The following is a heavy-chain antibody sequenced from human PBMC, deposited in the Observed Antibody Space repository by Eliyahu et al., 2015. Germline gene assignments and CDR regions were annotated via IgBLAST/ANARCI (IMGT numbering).Heavy chain of an antibody. CDR2: IGGSGGTT. V-gene: IGHV3-23*01. D-gene: IGHD2-15*01. CDR3: AKDACSGGSCYLWYFDL. Sequence: EVQLLESGGGLVQPGGSLRLXCCSLWXXLLPLXXSXVREAPGKGVEWVSGIGGSGGTTYYADSVKGRFTISRDNSKNTLYLQMNSLRAEDTAVYYCAKDACSGGSCYLWYFDLWGRGTLVTVSS. CDR1: XXLLPLX. J-gene: IGHJ2*01.